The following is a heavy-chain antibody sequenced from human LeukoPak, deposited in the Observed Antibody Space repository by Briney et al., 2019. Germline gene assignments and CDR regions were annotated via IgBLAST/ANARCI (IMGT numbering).Heavy chain of an antibody. Sequence: SQTLSLTCTVSGGSISSGGYYWSWIRQHPGRGLEWIGYIYYSGSTYYNPSLKSRVTISVDTSKNQFSLKLSSVTAADTAVYYCARDLAQQLAPRGWFDPWGQGTLVTVSS. CDR3: ARDLAQQLAPRGWFDP. CDR1: GGSISSGGYY. D-gene: IGHD6-13*01. V-gene: IGHV4-31*03. CDR2: IYYSGST. J-gene: IGHJ5*02.